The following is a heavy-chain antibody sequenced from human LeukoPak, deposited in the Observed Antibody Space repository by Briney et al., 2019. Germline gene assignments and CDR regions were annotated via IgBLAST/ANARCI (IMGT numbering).Heavy chain of an antibody. CDR2: ISSDSSYT. CDR1: GFTFSSYE. CDR3: AREMGYAGNRRHDALNV. V-gene: IGHV3-48*03. Sequence: PGGSLRLSCAASGFTFSSYEMNWVRQAPGKGLEWISLISSDSSYTKDADSLKGRFRISRDNANNSLYLQMDSLRAEDTATYYCAREMGYAGNRRHDALNVWGPGTVVIVSS. D-gene: IGHD4-23*01. J-gene: IGHJ3*01.